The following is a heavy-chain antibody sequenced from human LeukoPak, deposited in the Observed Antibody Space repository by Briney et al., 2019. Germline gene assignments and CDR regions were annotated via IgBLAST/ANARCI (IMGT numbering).Heavy chain of an antibody. CDR2: ISSRDNTI. Sequence: GGSLRLSCAASGFTFRTYSMNWVRQSPGKGLEWVSHISSRDNTIFYADSVRGRFTISRDNAKKSLYLQMNSLRAEDTAVYYCVRDSNTYSSPYYYGMDVWGQGTTVTVSS. CDR3: VRDSNTYSSPYYYGMDV. D-gene: IGHD2-15*01. J-gene: IGHJ6*02. CDR1: GFTFRTYS. V-gene: IGHV3-48*01.